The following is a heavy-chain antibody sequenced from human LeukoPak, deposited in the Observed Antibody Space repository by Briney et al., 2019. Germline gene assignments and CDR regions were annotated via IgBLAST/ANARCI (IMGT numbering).Heavy chain of an antibody. CDR2: ISSSGSTI. J-gene: IGHJ4*02. D-gene: IGHD5-12*01. V-gene: IGHV3-11*04. CDR3: ARAADIVATIRSVATLDY. CDR1: GFTFSDYY. Sequence: PGGSLRLSCAASGFTFSDYYMSWIRQAPGKGLEWVSYISSSGSTIYYADSVKGRFTISRDNAKNSLYLQMNSLRAEDTAVYYCARAADIVATIRSVATLDYWGQGTLVTVSS.